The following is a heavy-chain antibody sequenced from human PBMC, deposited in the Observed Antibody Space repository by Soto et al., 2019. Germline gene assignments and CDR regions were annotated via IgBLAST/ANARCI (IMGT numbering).Heavy chain of an antibody. CDR3: AKAGLSVVISAGFDY. CDR1: GFTFSSYA. V-gene: IGHV3-30-3*01. CDR2: ISYDGSNT. Sequence: QVQLVDSGGGVVQPGRSLRLSCAASGFTFSSYAMHWVRQAPGKGLEWVVVISYDGSNTYYADSVKGRFTISRDNSKNTLYLHMNILRAEDTAVYYCAKAGLSVVISAGFDYWGQGTLVTVSS. J-gene: IGHJ4*02. D-gene: IGHD3-22*01.